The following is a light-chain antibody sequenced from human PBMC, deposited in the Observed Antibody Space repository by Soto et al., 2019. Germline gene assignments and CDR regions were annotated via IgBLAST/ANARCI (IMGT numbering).Light chain of an antibody. CDR1: QSVSTN. J-gene: IGKJ2*01. CDR3: QQYNNWPPRYT. Sequence: EIVMTQSPGTLSVSPGERATLSCRASQSVSTNLAWYQQKPGQAPRLLIYGASTRATGIPARFSGSGSGTDFTLTIRSLQSEDFAVYYCQQYNNWPPRYTFGQGTKLEIK. CDR2: GAS. V-gene: IGKV3-15*01.